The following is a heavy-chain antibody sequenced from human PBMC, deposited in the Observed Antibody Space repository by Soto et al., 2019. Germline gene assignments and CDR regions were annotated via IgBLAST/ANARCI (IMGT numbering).Heavy chain of an antibody. CDR2: IYYSGST. V-gene: IGHV4-39*01. D-gene: IGHD2-21*02. CDR3: ARQRTSVVTQAYFDS. Sequence: SETLSLTCTVTGDSINNRSYYWGWIRQPPGKGLEWIGSIYYSGSTYNNPSLKSRVSMSADTSKNQFSLKLRSVTAADTALYYCARQRTSVVTQAYFDSWGQGSLVTVPS. CDR1: GDSINNRSYY. J-gene: IGHJ4*02.